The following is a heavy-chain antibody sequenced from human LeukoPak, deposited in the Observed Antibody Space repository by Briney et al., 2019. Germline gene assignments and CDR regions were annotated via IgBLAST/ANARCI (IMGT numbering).Heavy chain of an antibody. CDR2: INHSGST. V-gene: IGHV4-34*01. Sequence: SETLSLTCAVYGGSFSGYYWSWIRQPPGKGLEWIGEINHSGSTNYNPSLKSRVTISVDTSKNLFSLKLSSVTAADTAVYYCARGLPMIVVRWGAIDYWGQGTLVTVSS. CDR3: ARGLPMIVVRWGAIDY. J-gene: IGHJ4*02. CDR1: GGSFSGYY. D-gene: IGHD3-22*01.